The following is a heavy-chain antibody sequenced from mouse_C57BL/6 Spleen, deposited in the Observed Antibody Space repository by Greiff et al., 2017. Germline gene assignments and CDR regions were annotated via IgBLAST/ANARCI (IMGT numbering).Heavy chain of an antibody. CDR3: ARGGFGYDGFAY. D-gene: IGHD2-2*01. CDR1: GFTFSSYA. CDR2: ISDGGSYT. J-gene: IGHJ3*01. Sequence: VQLKQSGGGLVKPGGSLKLSCAASGFTFSSYAMSWVRQTPEKRLEWVATISDGGSYTYYPDNVKGRFTISRDNAKNNLYLQMSHLKSEDTAMYYCARGGFGYDGFAYWGQGTLVTVSA. V-gene: IGHV5-4*01.